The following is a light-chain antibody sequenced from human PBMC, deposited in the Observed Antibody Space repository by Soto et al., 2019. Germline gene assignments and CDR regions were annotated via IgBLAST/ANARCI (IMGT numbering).Light chain of an antibody. V-gene: IGLV2-14*01. Sequence: QSALTQPASVSGSPGQSIAISCTGTTSDVGGYNYVSWYQQHPGKVPKLLIHEVSNRPSGVSNRFSGSKSGNTASLTISGLQAEDEADYYCLSKTSTITYLFGTGTKVT. J-gene: IGLJ1*01. CDR3: LSKTSTITYL. CDR2: EVS. CDR1: TSDVGGYNY.